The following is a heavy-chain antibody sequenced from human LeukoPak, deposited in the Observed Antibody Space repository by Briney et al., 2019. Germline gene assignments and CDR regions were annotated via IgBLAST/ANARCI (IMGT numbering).Heavy chain of an antibody. CDR1: GYTFTSYG. CDR3: ARGLGSSSSGGNYYYYYYMDV. CDR2: ISAYNGNT. Sequence: ASVKVSCKASGYTFTSYGISWVRQAPGQGLEWMGWISAYNGNTNYAQKLQDRVTMTTDTSTNTAYMELRSLRSDDTAVYYCARGLGSSSSGGNYYYYYYMDVWGKGTTVTVSS. D-gene: IGHD6-6*01. V-gene: IGHV1-18*01. J-gene: IGHJ6*03.